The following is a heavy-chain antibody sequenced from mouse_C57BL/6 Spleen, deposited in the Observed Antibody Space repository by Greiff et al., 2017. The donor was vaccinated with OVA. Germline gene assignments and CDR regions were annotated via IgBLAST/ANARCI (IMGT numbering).Heavy chain of an antibody. J-gene: IGHJ3*01. CDR3: TRSGYYGSSLGSFAY. CDR1: GYTFTSYW. D-gene: IGHD1-1*01. V-gene: IGHV1-5*01. Sequence: DVQLQQSGTVLARPGASVKMSCKTSGYTFTSYWMHWVKQRPGQGLEWIGAIYPGNSDTSYNQKFKGKAKLTAVTSASTAYMELSSLTNEDSAVYYCTRSGYYGSSLGSFAYWGQGTLVTVSA. CDR2: IYPGNSDT.